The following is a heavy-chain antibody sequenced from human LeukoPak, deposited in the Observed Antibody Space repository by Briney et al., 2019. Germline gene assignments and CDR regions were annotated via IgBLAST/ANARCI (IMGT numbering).Heavy chain of an antibody. J-gene: IGHJ4*02. CDR1: GFTFTSVS. CDR3: ARLRRNGDSGGFYYYYDY. D-gene: IGHD3-22*01. Sequence: PGRFLGLSGAAAGFTFTSVSFNWVRQVPWNWLEWVFSINTVATYIYYADSVRGRFTISRDNAKNSVYLQMDSLRAEDTGVYYCARLRRNGDSGGFYYYYDYWGQGTLVTVSS. V-gene: IGHV3-21*01. CDR2: INTVATYI.